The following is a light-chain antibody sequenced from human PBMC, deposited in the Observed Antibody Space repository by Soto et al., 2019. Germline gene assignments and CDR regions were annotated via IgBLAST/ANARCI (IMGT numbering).Light chain of an antibody. V-gene: IGLV2-14*03. Sequence: QSALTQPASVSGSPGQSIAISCTGTSSDIGRYIFVSWYQQHPGKAPKLIIHDLTNRPSGVSSRFSGSKSDNTASLTISGLQAEDEAEYYCTSYTTSRSYVFGTGTKLTVL. J-gene: IGLJ1*01. CDR3: TSYTTSRSYV. CDR1: SSDIGRYIF. CDR2: DLT.